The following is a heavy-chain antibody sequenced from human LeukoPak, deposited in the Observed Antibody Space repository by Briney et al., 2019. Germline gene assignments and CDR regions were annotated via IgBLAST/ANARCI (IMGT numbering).Heavy chain of an antibody. Sequence: SETLSLTCAVYGGSFSGYYWSWIRQPPGKGLEWIGEINHSGSTNYNPSLKSRVTISVDTSKNQFSLKLSSVTAADTAVYYCARRRTAMVTIVWLDPWGQRTLVTVSS. CDR1: GGSFSGYY. CDR2: INHSGST. D-gene: IGHD5-18*01. CDR3: ARRRTAMVTIVWLDP. V-gene: IGHV4-34*01. J-gene: IGHJ5*02.